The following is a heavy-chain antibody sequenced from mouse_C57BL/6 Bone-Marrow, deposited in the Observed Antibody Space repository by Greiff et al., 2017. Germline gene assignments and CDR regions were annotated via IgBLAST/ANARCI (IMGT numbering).Heavy chain of an antibody. Sequence: QVQLQQSGAELARPGASVKLSCKASGYTFTSYGISWVKQRTGQGLEWIGEIYPTSGNTYYNEKFKGKATLTVDKSSSTAYMELRSRTSEDAAVNFGARGGYYCGSGPWFAYWGRGTLVTVTA. CDR1: GYTFTSYG. J-gene: IGHJ3*01. CDR2: IYPTSGNT. CDR3: ARGGYYCGSGPWFAY. V-gene: IGHV1-81*01. D-gene: IGHD1-1*01.